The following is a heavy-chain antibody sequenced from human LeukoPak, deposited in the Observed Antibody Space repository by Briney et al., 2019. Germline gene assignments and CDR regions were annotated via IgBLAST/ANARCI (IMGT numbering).Heavy chain of an antibody. D-gene: IGHD6-13*01. CDR3: ARGDPYSSSWINFDY. Sequence: PGGSLRLSCAASGFTFSSYDMNWVRQAPGKGLEWVSYISSGGSTEYYADSVEGRFTISRDNAKNSLYLQMNSLRAEDTAVYYCARGDPYSSSWINFDYWGQGTLVTVSS. J-gene: IGHJ4*02. CDR1: GFTFSSYD. CDR2: ISSGGSTE. V-gene: IGHV3-48*03.